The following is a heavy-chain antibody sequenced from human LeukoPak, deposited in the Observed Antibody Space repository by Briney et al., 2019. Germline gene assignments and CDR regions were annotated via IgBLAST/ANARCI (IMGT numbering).Heavy chain of an antibody. J-gene: IGHJ4*02. V-gene: IGHV4-31*03. Sequence: SETLSLNCTVSGGSISSGGYYWSWIRQHPGKGLEWIGYIYYSGSTYYNPSLKSRVTISVDTSKNQLSLKLSSVTAADTAVYYCAREPVGYCSSTSCYSWIDYWGQGTLVTVSS. D-gene: IGHD2-2*01. CDR2: IYYSGST. CDR3: AREPVGYCSSTSCYSWIDY. CDR1: GGSISSGGYY.